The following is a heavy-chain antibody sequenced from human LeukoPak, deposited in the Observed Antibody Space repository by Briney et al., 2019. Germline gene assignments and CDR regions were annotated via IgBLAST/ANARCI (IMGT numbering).Heavy chain of an antibody. Sequence: GGSLRLSCAASGFTFSSYWMSWVRQAPGKGLEWVANIKQDGSEKYYVDSVKGRFTISRDNAKNSLYLQMNSLRAEDTAVYYCARDPMVWGVPYYFDYWGQGTLVTVSS. J-gene: IGHJ4*02. D-gene: IGHD3-10*01. CDR2: IKQDGSEK. CDR3: ARDPMVWGVPYYFDY. CDR1: GFTFSSYW. V-gene: IGHV3-7*01.